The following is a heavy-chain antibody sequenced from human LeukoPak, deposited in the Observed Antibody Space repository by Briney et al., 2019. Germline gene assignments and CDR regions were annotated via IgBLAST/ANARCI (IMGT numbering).Heavy chain of an antibody. CDR2: IYTSGST. V-gene: IGHV4-4*09. Sequence: SETLSLTCTVSGGSISNYYWSWLRQPPGKGLEWIGYIYTSGSTNYNPSLKSRVTISVDTSKNQFSLKLSSVTAADTAVYYRARRVKGYYGSGSYFWYFDLWGRGTLVTVSS. CDR3: ARRVKGYYGSGSYFWYFDL. J-gene: IGHJ2*01. D-gene: IGHD3-10*01. CDR1: GGSISNYY.